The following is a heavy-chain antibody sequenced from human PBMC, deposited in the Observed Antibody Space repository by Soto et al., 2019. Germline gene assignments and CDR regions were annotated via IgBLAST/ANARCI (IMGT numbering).Heavy chain of an antibody. CDR3: ARGRFLEWLLSGWFDP. Sequence: SQTISDPYTVSGVTIRGGGCCWSRISKPPGKGLEWIGYIFYSGSTYYNPSLKSRVTISVDTSKNQFSLKLTSVTAADTAVYYCARGRFLEWLLSGWFDPWGQGTLVTVSS. CDR1: GVTIRGGGCC. CDR2: IFYSGST. V-gene: IGHV4-30-4*01. D-gene: IGHD3-3*01. J-gene: IGHJ5*02.